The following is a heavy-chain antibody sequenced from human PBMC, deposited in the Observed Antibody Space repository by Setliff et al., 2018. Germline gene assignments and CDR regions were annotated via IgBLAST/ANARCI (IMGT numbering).Heavy chain of an antibody. CDR3: ASRSGVVEDPPRQVILDDGFDI. Sequence: SETLSLTCTVSGGSISSGNYYWSWIRQPAGKAPEWIGHIFSKGSTNNNPSLKSRVTISIDSSKNQMSLRMTSVTAADTAVYYCASRSGVVEDPPRQVILDDGFDIWGQGSMVTVSS. CDR2: IFSKGST. CDR1: GGSISSGNYY. J-gene: IGHJ3*02. D-gene: IGHD2-15*01. V-gene: IGHV4-61*09.